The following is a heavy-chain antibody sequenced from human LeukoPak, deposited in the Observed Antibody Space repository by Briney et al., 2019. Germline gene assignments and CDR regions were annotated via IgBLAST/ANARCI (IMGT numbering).Heavy chain of an antibody. D-gene: IGHD6-13*01. CDR2: ISPNSGGT. V-gene: IGHV1-2*02. CDR3: AREIAAATCLDS. CDR1: GYTFTGYY. J-gene: IGHJ5*01. Sequence: ASVKVSCKASGYTFTGYYMHWVRQAPGQGLEWMGWISPNSGGTNYAQKFQGRVTMTRDTSISTAYMDLRGLISDDTAMYFCAREIAAATCLDSWGQGTLVTVSS.